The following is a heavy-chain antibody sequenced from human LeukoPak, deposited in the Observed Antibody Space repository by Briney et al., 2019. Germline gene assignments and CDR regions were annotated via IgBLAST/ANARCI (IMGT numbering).Heavy chain of an antibody. CDR1: VGSFSGYY. Sequence: SETLSLTCAVYVGSFSGYYWSWIRQPPGKGLEWIGEINHSGSTNYNPSLKSRVTISVDTSKNQFSLKLSSVTAADTAVYYCARWGSGWYWYGWFDPWGQGTLVTVSS. D-gene: IGHD6-19*01. V-gene: IGHV4-34*01. CDR3: ARWGSGWYWYGWFDP. J-gene: IGHJ5*02. CDR2: INHSGST.